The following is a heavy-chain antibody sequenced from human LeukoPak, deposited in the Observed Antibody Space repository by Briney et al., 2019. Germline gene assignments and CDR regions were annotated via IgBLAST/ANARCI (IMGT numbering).Heavy chain of an antibody. J-gene: IGHJ4*02. V-gene: IGHV3-49*03. D-gene: IGHD6-19*01. CDR2: IRSKVYGGTP. CDR3: SREGGSRWAYDY. Sequence: GGSLRLSCTGSGFTFGDYAMSWFRQAPERGLEYIGFIRSKVYGGTPEYAASVRGRFNISRDDSKSITYLQMNSLKSEDTAVYYCSREGGSRWAYDYWGQGTVVTVSS. CDR1: GFTFGDYA.